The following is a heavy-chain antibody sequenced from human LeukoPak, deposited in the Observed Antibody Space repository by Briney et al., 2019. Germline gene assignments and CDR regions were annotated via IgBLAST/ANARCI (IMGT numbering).Heavy chain of an antibody. Sequence: PGGSLRLSCAASGFTFSSFAMSWVRQAPGKGLEWVSSISGSSRTTYYADFVKGRFTISRDNSKNTVYLQMNSLRVEDTAIYYCAKDQTGAADYWGQGTLVTVSS. CDR3: AKDQTGAADY. CDR1: GFTFSSFA. V-gene: IGHV3-23*01. J-gene: IGHJ4*02. D-gene: IGHD1-26*01. CDR2: ISGSSRTT.